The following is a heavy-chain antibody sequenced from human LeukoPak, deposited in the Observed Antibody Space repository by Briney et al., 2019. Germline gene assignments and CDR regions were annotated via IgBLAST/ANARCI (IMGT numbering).Heavy chain of an antibody. CDR3: ARVAISDWYFDL. V-gene: IGHV4-30-4*01. CDR1: GGSISSGDYY. J-gene: IGHJ2*01. CDR2: IYYSGST. Sequence: SETLSPTCTVSGGSISSGDYYWSWIRQPPGKGLEWIGYIYYSGSTYYNPSLKSRVTTSVDTSKNQFSLKLSSVTAADTAVYYCARVAISDWYFDLWGRGTLVTVSS. D-gene: IGHD2-21*01.